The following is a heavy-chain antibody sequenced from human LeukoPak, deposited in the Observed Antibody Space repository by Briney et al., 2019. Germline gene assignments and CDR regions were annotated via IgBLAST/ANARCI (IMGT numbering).Heavy chain of an antibody. CDR3: AKGAAHTSSGSSSRYYPGAFDI. J-gene: IGHJ3*02. V-gene: IGHV3-23*01. D-gene: IGHD6-13*01. CDR1: GFTFSSYA. CDR2: ISGSGGST. Sequence: PGGSLRLSCAASGFTFSSYAMSWVRQAPGKGLEWVSAISGSGGSTYYADSVKGRFTISRDNSKNTLYLQMNSLRAEDTAVYYCAKGAAHTSSGSSSRYYPGAFDIWGQGTMVTVSS.